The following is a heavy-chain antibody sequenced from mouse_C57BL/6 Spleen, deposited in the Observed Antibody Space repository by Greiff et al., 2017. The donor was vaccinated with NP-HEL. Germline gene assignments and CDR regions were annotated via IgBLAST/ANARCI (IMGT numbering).Heavy chain of an antibody. V-gene: IGHV1-82*01. J-gene: IGHJ2*01. Sequence: QVQLQQSGPELVKPGASVKISCKASGYAFSSSWMNWVKQRPGKGLEWIGRIYPGDGDTNYNGKFKGKATLTADKSSSTAYMQLSSLTSEDSAVYFCAITTVDYWGKGTTLTVSS. CDR1: GYAFSSSW. CDR2: IYPGDGDT. CDR3: AITTVDY. D-gene: IGHD1-1*01.